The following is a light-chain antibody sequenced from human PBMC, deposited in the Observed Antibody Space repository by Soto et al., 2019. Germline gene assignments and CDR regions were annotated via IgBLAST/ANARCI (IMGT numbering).Light chain of an antibody. J-gene: IGLJ2*01. CDR3: FSYRSTGILL. CDR1: SSDVGGYNF. Sequence: QSALTQPASVSGSPGQSITISCIGTSSDVGGYNFVSWYQQHPGKAPNLMIYEVSNRPSGVSTRFSGSKSGNTASLTISGLQAEDEADYYCFSYRSTGILLFGGGTKLTVL. CDR2: EVS. V-gene: IGLV2-14*01.